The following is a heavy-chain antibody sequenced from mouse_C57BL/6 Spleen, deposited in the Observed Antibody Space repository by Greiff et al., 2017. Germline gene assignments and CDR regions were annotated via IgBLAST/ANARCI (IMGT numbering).Heavy chain of an antibody. CDR3: TRSTGTLFDC. CDR1: GYTFTDYE. D-gene: IGHD4-1*01. Sequence: VQLQQSGAELVRPGASVTLSCKASGYTFTDYEMHWVKQTPVQGLEWIGAIDPETGGTAYNQKFKGKAILTADKSSSTAYMELRSLTSEDSAVYYCTRSTGTLFDCWGKGTTLTVSS. V-gene: IGHV1-15*01. J-gene: IGHJ2*01. CDR2: IDPETGGT.